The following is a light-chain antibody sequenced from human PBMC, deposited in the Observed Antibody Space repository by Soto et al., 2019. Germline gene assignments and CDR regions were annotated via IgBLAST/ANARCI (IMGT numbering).Light chain of an antibody. CDR1: SSNIGTNY. CDR2: RNN. V-gene: IGLV1-47*01. CDR3: AAWDDSLSGRV. Sequence: QPVLTQPPSASGTPGQGVTISCSGSSSNIGTNYVYWYQQLPGTAPKLLIYRNNQRPSGVPDRFSGSKSGTSASLAISGLRSDDEADYYCAAWDDSLSGRVFGGGTKVTVL. J-gene: IGLJ2*01.